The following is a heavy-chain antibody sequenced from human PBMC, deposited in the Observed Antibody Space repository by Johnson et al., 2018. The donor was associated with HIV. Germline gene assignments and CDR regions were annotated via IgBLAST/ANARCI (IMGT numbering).Heavy chain of an antibody. Sequence: QVQLVESGGGLVKPGGSLKLSCAVSGFTFSDHYMSWIRQTPGKGLQWVSYISGSGSIISSTDSVQGRFTISRDNVKNSLYLQMDSLRPEDTAVYYCARSRHGGIQPSDALDGWGQGTMVTVSS. CDR3: ARSRHGGIQPSDALDG. V-gene: IGHV3-11*04. D-gene: IGHD3-16*01. CDR1: GFTFSDHY. J-gene: IGHJ3*01. CDR2: ISGSGSII.